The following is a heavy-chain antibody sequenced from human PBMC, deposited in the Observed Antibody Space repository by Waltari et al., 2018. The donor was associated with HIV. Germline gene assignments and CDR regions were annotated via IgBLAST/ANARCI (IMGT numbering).Heavy chain of an antibody. J-gene: IGHJ4*02. V-gene: IGHV6-1*01. Sequence: QVQPQQSGPGLVKPSQTLPLTCSISGDSVSSNSSIWNWIRQSPSRGLEWLGRTYYRSKWNNDYAVSVKSRITISPETSRNQFSLQLNSVTPEDTAVYFCARDLHGNYYFDNWGQGTLVTVSS. D-gene: IGHD1-7*01. CDR1: GDSVSSNSSI. CDR2: TYYRSKWNN. CDR3: ARDLHGNYYFDN.